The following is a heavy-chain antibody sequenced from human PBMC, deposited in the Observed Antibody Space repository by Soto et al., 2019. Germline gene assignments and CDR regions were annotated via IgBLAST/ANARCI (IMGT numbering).Heavy chain of an antibody. V-gene: IGHV3-11*06. CDR2: ISSSSSYT. CDR3: ARDSGLLWFGELGGMDV. CDR1: GFTFIDYY. J-gene: IGHJ6*02. D-gene: IGHD3-10*01. Sequence: QVQLVESGGGLAKLGGSLNLSCAAPGFTFIDYYMSWIRQAPGRGREGVSYISSSSSYTNYADSVKGRFTISRDNAKNSLYLQMNSLRAEDTAVYYCARDSGLLWFGELGGMDVWGQGTTVTVSS.